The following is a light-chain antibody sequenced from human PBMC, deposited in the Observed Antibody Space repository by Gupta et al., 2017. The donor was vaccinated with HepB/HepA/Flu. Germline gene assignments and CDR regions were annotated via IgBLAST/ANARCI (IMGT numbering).Light chain of an antibody. V-gene: IGLV3-1*01. J-gene: IGLJ2*01. CDR3: QAWDSSTVV. CDR2: KDS. CDR1: KLGDKY. Sequence: SYDLTQPPSVSVSPGQTASITCSGDKLGDKYACWYQQKPGQSPVLVIYKDSKRPSGIPGRFSGSNSGNTATLTISGTQAMDEADYYCQAWDSSTVVFGGGTKLTVL.